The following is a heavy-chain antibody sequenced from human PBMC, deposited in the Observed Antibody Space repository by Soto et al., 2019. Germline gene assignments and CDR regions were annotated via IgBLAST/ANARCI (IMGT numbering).Heavy chain of an antibody. Sequence: QVQLVESGGGVVQPGRSLRLSCAASGFTFSSYAMHWVRQAPGKGLEWVAVISYDGSNKYYADSVKGRFTISRDNSTNTLYLQMNSLRAEDTAVYYCARDGGYCSGGSCPPYAFDIWGQGTMVTVSS. CDR2: ISYDGSNK. J-gene: IGHJ3*02. V-gene: IGHV3-30-3*01. CDR3: ARDGGYCSGGSCPPYAFDI. D-gene: IGHD2-15*01. CDR1: GFTFSSYA.